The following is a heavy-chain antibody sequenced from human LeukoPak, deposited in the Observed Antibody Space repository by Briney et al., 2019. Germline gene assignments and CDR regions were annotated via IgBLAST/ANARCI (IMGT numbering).Heavy chain of an antibody. CDR1: GFAFSSAW. J-gene: IGHJ4*02. Sequence: PGGSLRLSCAASGFAFSSAWMNWGRQAPGRGLEWVGLIKSRPDGGTTYYAAPVKGRFTISRDDSKNTLYLQMNSLKTEDTAIYYCTTGDYGAFEFWGQGTLVTVSS. D-gene: IGHD4-17*01. CDR3: TTGDYGAFEF. CDR2: IKSRPDGGTT. V-gene: IGHV3-15*01.